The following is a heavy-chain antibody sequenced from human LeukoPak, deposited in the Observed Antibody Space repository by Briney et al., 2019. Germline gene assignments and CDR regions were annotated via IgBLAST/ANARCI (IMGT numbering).Heavy chain of an antibody. CDR3: ARGPRTETIYNWFDP. J-gene: IGHJ5*02. D-gene: IGHD1-1*01. CDR2: ISYDGSNK. CDR1: GFTFSSYG. V-gene: IGHV3-30*03. Sequence: GGSLRLSCAASGFTFSSYGMHWVRQAPGKGLEWVAVISYDGSNKYYADSVKGRFTISRDNAKNSLYLQMNSLRVEDTAVYYCARGPRTETIYNWFDPWGQGTLVTVSS.